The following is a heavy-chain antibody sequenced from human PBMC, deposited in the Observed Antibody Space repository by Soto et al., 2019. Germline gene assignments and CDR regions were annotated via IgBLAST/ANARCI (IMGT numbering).Heavy chain of an antibody. Sequence: SLRLSCAASGFTLSSYSMNWVRQAPGKGLDWVAYISRTSSAIYYADSVKGRFTISRDNANNLLFLQMNSLRDEDTAVYYCARDGGYSGYDIDYWGLGTLVTVSS. CDR3: ARDGGYSGYDIDY. V-gene: IGHV3-48*02. CDR1: GFTLSSYS. CDR2: ISRTSSAI. J-gene: IGHJ4*02. D-gene: IGHD5-12*01.